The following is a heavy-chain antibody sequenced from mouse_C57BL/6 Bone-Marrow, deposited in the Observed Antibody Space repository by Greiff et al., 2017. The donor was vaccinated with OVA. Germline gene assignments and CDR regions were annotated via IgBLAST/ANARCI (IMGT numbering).Heavy chain of an antibody. J-gene: IGHJ3*01. Sequence: VQLQQSGTVLARPGASVKMYCKTSGYTFTSYWMHWVKQRPGQGLEWIGAIYPGNSDTSYNQKFKGKAKLTAVTSASTAYMELSSLTNEDSAVYYCTKHYYGSSYVWFAYWGQGTLVTVSA. CDR2: IYPGNSDT. V-gene: IGHV1-5*01. D-gene: IGHD1-1*01. CDR3: TKHYYGSSYVWFAY. CDR1: GYTFTSYW.